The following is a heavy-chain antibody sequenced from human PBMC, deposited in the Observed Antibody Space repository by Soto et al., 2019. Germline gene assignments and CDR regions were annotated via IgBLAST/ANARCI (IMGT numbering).Heavy chain of an antibody. CDR1: VDSVSSNSGA. CDR3: AGNRFWFDP. Sequence: SQTLSLTCAISVDSVSSNSGAWNWIRQSASRGLEWLGRTYYRSKWYNDYGVSVRGRITISPDTSKNQFSLQLKSVTPEDTAVYYCAGNRFWFDPWGQGTLVTVSS. CDR2: TYYRSKWYN. J-gene: IGHJ5*02. V-gene: IGHV6-1*01.